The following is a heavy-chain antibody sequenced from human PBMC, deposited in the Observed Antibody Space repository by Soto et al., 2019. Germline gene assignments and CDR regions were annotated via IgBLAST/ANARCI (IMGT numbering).Heavy chain of an antibody. J-gene: IGHJ6*03. CDR2: ISGSGGST. CDR1: GFTFSSYA. D-gene: IGHD6-6*01. CDR3: ANDRHSSSTYYYYYYMDG. V-gene: IGHV3-23*01. Sequence: EVQLLESGGGLVQPGGSLRLSCAASGFTFSSYAMSWDRQAPGKGLEWVSAISGSGGSTYYADSVKARFTISRDNSKKPMYLQRNSLRDEDMAVYYCANDRHSSSTYYYYYYMDGWGKGTTVTVSS.